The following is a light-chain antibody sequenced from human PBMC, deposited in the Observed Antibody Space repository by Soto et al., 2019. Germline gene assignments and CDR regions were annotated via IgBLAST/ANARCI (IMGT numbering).Light chain of an antibody. CDR2: GNS. CDR1: SSNIGGNA. Sequence: QSVLTQPPSASGTPGQRVTISCSGSSSNIGGNAVNWYQQVPGTAPKLLIYGNSNRPSGVPDRFSGSKSGTSASLAITGLQAEDEADYYCQSYDSSLSGYVFGTGTKLTVL. V-gene: IGLV1-40*01. CDR3: QSYDSSLSGYV. J-gene: IGLJ1*01.